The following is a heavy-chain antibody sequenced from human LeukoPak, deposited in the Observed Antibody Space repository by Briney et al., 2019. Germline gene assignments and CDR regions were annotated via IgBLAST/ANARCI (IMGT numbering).Heavy chain of an antibody. D-gene: IGHD6-13*01. CDR1: GFTFSNAW. CDR2: IKSKTDGETT. CDR3: TTYSSSWFSWFDP. J-gene: IGHJ5*02. V-gene: IGHV3-15*01. Sequence: GGSLRPCCAASGFTFSNAWMSWVRQAPGKGLESVGAIKSKTDGETTDYAAPVKGRFTISRDDSKNTLYLQMNSLKTEDTAVYYCTTYSSSWFSWFDPWGQGTLVTVSS.